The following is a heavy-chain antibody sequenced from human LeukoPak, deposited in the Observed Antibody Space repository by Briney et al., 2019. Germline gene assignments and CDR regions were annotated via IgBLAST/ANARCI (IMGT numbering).Heavy chain of an antibody. CDR1: GGSISSSSYY. D-gene: IGHD6-19*01. Sequence: SETLSLTCTVSGGSISSSSYYWGWIRQPPGKGLEWIGSIYYSGSTYYNPSLKSRVTISVDTSKNQFSLELSSVTAADTAVYYCARQPKTVIAVAGNFDYWGQGTLVTVSS. CDR2: IYYSGST. V-gene: IGHV4-39*01. J-gene: IGHJ4*02. CDR3: ARQPKTVIAVAGNFDY.